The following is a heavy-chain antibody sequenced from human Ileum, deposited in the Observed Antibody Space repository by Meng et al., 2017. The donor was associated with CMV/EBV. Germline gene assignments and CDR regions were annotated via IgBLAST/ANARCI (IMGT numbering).Heavy chain of an antibody. Sequence: VSGFPFSSSALCWIRQARGGGLGWGSTISGSGGSIYYRESVKGRFTISRDNSKNSLSLQMNSLRAEDTAVYYCAKGAVVIGMTAFDFWGQGSLVTVSS. J-gene: IGHJ4*02. CDR3: AKGAVVIGMTAFDF. CDR1: GFPFSSSA. V-gene: IGHV3-23*01. D-gene: IGHD2-21*01. CDR2: ISGSGGSI.